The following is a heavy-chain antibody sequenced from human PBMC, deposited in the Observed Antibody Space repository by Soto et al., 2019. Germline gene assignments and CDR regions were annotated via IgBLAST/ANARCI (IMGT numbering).Heavy chain of an antibody. V-gene: IGHV3-23*01. Sequence: EVQLLESGGGLVQPGGSLRLSCAASGFTFSAYAMSWVRQAPGKGLEWVSSINVDDSTYYADSVKGRFTISRDNSKSTVFLELSSLRVEDTATFYRAKNYYVDHWGQGTQVTVSS. J-gene: IGHJ4*02. CDR1: GFTFSAYA. CDR2: INVDDST. CDR3: AKNYYVDH.